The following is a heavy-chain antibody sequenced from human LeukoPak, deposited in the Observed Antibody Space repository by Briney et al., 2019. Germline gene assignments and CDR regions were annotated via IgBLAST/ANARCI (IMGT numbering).Heavy chain of an antibody. CDR2: IYYSGST. V-gene: IGHV4-30-4*08. CDR3: AREGIDCSSASCYAVFDY. Sequence: SETLSLTCTVSGGSISSGDYYWSWIRRPPGKGLEWIGYIYYSGSTDYNPSLESRVTISVDTSNNQFSLRLSSVTAADTAVYYCAREGIDCSSASCYAVFDYWGQGTLVTVSS. J-gene: IGHJ4*02. D-gene: IGHD2-2*01. CDR1: GGSISSGDYY.